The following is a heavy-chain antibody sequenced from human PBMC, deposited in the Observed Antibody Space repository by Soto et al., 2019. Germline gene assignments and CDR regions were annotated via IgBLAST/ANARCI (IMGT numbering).Heavy chain of an antibody. CDR2: ISYDGSNK. Sequence: QVQLVESGGGVVQPGRSLRLSCAASGFTFSSYGMHWVRQAPGKGLEWVAVISYDGSNKYYADSVKGRFTISRDNSKNTLYLQMNSLRAEDTAVYYCAKDESTVKVLNTLLDYWGQGTLVTVSS. CDR3: AKDESTVKVLNTLLDY. V-gene: IGHV3-30*18. CDR1: GFTFSSYG. J-gene: IGHJ4*02. D-gene: IGHD4-4*01.